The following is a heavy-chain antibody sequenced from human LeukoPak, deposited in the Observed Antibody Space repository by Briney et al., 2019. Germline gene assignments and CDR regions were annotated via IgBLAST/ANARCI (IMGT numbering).Heavy chain of an antibody. CDR1: GYSISSGYY. D-gene: IGHD3-16*01. CDR3: ARQGLGAYMDV. Sequence: PSETLSLTCAVSGYSISSGYYWGWIRQPPGKGLEWIGSIYHSGSTYYNPSLKSRVTISVDTSKNQFSLKLSSVTAADTAVYYCARQGLGAYMDVWGKGTTVTVSS. J-gene: IGHJ6*03. V-gene: IGHV4-38-2*01. CDR2: IYHSGST.